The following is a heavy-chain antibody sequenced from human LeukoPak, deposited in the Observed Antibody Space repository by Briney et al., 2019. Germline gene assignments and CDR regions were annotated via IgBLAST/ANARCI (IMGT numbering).Heavy chain of an antibody. CDR3: AKGVPYGSGSYYNPKYYYYMDV. CDR1: GFTFDGYA. Sequence: GGSLRLSCAASGFTFDGYAMYWVRQAPGKGLEWVSLISGDGGSTYYADSVKGRFTISRDNSKNSLSLQMNSLRTEDTALYYCAKGVPYGSGSYYNPKYYYYMDVRGKGTTVTVSS. V-gene: IGHV3-43*02. CDR2: ISGDGGST. D-gene: IGHD3-10*01. J-gene: IGHJ6*03.